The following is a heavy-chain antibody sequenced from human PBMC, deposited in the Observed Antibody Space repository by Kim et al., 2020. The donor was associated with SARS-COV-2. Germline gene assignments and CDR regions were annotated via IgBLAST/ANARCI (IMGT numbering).Heavy chain of an antibody. V-gene: IGHV3-33*05. CDR2: ISYDGGNK. Sequence: GGSLRLSCAASGFTFSSYGMHWVRQAPGKGLEWVAVISYDGGNKYYADSVKGRFTISRDNSKNTLYLQMNSLRAEDTAVYYCARGGIPEITMVRGVIPYYYYGMDVWGQGTTVTVSS. J-gene: IGHJ6*02. D-gene: IGHD3-10*01. CDR1: GFTFSSYG. CDR3: ARGGIPEITMVRGVIPYYYYGMDV.